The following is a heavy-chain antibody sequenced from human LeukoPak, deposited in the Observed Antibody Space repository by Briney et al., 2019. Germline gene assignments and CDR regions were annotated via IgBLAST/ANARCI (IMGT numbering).Heavy chain of an antibody. CDR3: AKGRKYSSGWYDY. V-gene: IGHV3-23*01. D-gene: IGHD6-19*01. J-gene: IGHJ4*02. CDR1: GFTFSSYA. Sequence: GGSLRLSCAASGFTFSSYAMSWVRQAPGKGLEWVSAISGSGGSIYYADSVKGRFTISRDNSKNTLYLQMNSLRAEDTAVYYCAKGRKYSSGWYDYWGQGTLVTVSS. CDR2: ISGSGGSI.